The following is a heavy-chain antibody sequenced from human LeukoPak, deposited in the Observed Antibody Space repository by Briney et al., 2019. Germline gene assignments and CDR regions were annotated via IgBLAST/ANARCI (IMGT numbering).Heavy chain of an antibody. CDR2: ICSSGSTI. CDR1: GFTFSSYE. J-gene: IGHJ4*02. D-gene: IGHD3-10*01. CDR3: ASGGFGELSHDY. Sequence: GGSLRLFCAASGFTFSSYEMNWVRQAPGKGLEWVSYICSSGSTIYYADSVKGRFTISRDNAKNSLYLQMNSLRAEDTAVYYCASGGFGELSHDYWGQGTLVTVSS. V-gene: IGHV3-48*03.